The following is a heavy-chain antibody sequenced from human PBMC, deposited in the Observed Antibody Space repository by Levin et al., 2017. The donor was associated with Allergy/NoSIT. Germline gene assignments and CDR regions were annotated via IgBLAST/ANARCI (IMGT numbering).Heavy chain of an antibody. V-gene: IGHV3-64*01. Sequence: GGSLRLSCAASGFTFSSYAMHWVRQAPGKGLEYVSAISSNGGSTYYANSVKGRFTISRDNSKNTLYLQMGSLRAEDMAVYYCARGEYYDSSGLPAGFDPWGQGTLVTVSS. J-gene: IGHJ5*02. CDR1: GFTFSSYA. CDR3: ARGEYYDSSGLPAGFDP. CDR2: ISSNGGST. D-gene: IGHD3-22*01.